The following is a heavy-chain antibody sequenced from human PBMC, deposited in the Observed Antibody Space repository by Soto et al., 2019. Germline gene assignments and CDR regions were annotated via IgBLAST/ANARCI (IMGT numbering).Heavy chain of an antibody. CDR1: GGTFSSYS. V-gene: IGHV1-69*08. CDR2: IMPFLGTT. J-gene: IGHJ4*02. D-gene: IGHD3-10*01. CDR3: ATITMARGAPNFDY. Sequence: ASVKVSCKASGGTFSSYSINWVRPAHGQGLEWVGRIMPFLGTTNYAQKFQGRVTITADKSTSTAYLELNSLRSEDTAVYYCATITMARGAPNFDYWGQGTRVTVSS.